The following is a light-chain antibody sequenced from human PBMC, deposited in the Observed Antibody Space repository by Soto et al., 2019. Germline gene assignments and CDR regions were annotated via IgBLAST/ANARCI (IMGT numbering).Light chain of an antibody. CDR1: QSISTL. CDR3: QHRSNWPLT. V-gene: IGKV3-11*01. J-gene: IGKJ4*01. Sequence: EIVLTQSPATLSLSPGERATLSCRASQSISTLIAWYQQKPGQPPRLLIYDASNRATGIPARFSGSGSGTDFTLTISSLEPEDFAVYYCQHRSNWPLTFGGGTKVEI. CDR2: DAS.